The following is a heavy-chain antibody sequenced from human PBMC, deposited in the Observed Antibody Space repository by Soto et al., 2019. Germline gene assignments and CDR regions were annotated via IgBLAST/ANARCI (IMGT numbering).Heavy chain of an antibody. CDR1: GGTFSSYA. J-gene: IGHJ3*02. V-gene: IGHV1-69*06. Sequence: SVKVSCKASGGTFSSYAISWVRQAPGQGLEWMGGIIPIFGTANYAQKFQGRVTITADKSTSTAYMELSSLRSEDTAVYYCARTMIAVAGSYAFDIWGQGTMVPVSS. D-gene: IGHD6-19*01. CDR2: IIPIFGTA. CDR3: ARTMIAVAGSYAFDI.